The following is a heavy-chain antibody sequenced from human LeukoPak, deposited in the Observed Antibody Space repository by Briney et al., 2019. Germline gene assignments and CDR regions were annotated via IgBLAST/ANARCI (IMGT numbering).Heavy chain of an antibody. D-gene: IGHD6-19*01. J-gene: IGHJ1*01. Sequence: GGSLRLSCAASGFTFSSYAMSWVRQAPGKGLEGVSAISGSGGSTYYADSVKGRFTISRDNSKNTLYLQMNRLRAEDTAVYYCAKVRQWLVRGFQHWGQGTLVTVSS. V-gene: IGHV3-23*01. CDR3: AKVRQWLVRGFQH. CDR2: ISGSGGST. CDR1: GFTFSSYA.